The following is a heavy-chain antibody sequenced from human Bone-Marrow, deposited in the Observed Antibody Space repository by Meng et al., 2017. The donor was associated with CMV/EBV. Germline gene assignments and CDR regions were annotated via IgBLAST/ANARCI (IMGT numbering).Heavy chain of an antibody. V-gene: IGHV4-34*01. Sequence: SETLSLTCAVYGGSFSGYYWSWIRQPPGKGLEWIGEINHSGRTNYNPSLKSRVTISVDTSKNQFSLKLSSVTAADTAVYYCARNNLVLRFLEWLPRANYGMDVWGQGTTVTVSS. CDR1: GGSFSGYY. CDR3: ARNNLVLRFLEWLPRANYGMDV. D-gene: IGHD3-3*01. J-gene: IGHJ6*02. CDR2: INHSGRT.